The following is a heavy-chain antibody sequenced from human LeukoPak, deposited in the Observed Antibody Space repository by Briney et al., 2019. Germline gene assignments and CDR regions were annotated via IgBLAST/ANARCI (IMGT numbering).Heavy chain of an antibody. V-gene: IGHV3-7*01. CDR3: AREGLLFGDAFDI. D-gene: IGHD5-12*01. Sequence: GGSLRLSCAASGFTLSRYWMSWVRQAPGKGLEWVANIKEDGSEKYYVDSVKGRFTISRDNAKNSVSLQMNSLRAEDTAVYYCAREGLLFGDAFDIWGQGTMVTVSS. CDR1: GFTLSRYW. CDR2: IKEDGSEK. J-gene: IGHJ3*02.